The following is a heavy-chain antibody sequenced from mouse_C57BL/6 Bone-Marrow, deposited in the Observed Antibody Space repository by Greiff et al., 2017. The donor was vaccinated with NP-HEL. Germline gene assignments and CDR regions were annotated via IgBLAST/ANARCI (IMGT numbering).Heavy chain of an antibody. J-gene: IGHJ1*03. CDR1: GYSITSGYY. D-gene: IGHD1-1*01. CDR3: ARAGGSSPYWYFDV. V-gene: IGHV3-6*01. CDR2: ISYDGSN. Sequence: EVKLMESGPGLVKPSQSLSLTCSVTGYSITSGYYWNWIRQFPGNKLEWMGYISYDGSNNYNPSLKNRISITRDTSKNQFFLKLNSVTTEDTATYYCARAGGSSPYWYFDVWGTGTTVTVSS.